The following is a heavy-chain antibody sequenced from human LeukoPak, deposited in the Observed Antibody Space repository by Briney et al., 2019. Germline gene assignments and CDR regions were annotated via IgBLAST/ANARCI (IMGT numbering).Heavy chain of an antibody. CDR2: ISGLSTHI. CDR3: GRAFPPLRTSSAGDL. Sequence: PGGSLRLSCTASGFTFSNYAMTWVRQAPGKGLEWVSSISGLSTHIYYGDSVKGRFSISRDNAKNSVYLQMNSLGVEDTAIYYCGRAFPPLRTSSAGDLWGQGILVTVSS. CDR1: GFTFSNYA. D-gene: IGHD3-16*01. J-gene: IGHJ4*02. V-gene: IGHV3-21*01.